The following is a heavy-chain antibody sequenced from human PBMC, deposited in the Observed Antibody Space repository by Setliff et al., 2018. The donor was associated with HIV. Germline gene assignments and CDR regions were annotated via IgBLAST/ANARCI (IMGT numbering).Heavy chain of an antibody. Sequence: TLSLPCVVSGVSTSNSLWWTWVRQPPGKGLEWIGEVSHSGSTNCNPSLKSRVAISVDKSKNQFSLELNSVTAADTAVYYCARDQRLSYWGQGTLVTVSS. CDR3: ARDQRLSY. V-gene: IGHV4-4*02. CDR1: GVSTSNSLW. J-gene: IGHJ4*02. CDR2: VSHSGST.